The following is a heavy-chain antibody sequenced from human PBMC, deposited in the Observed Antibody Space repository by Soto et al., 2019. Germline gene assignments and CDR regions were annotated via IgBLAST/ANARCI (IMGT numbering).Heavy chain of an antibody. J-gene: IGHJ4*02. CDR2: MSGTGGST. D-gene: IGHD6-19*01. Sequence: GGSLRLSCAASGFTFSNAWMNWVRQAPGKGLEWVSAMSGTGGSTYYADSVKGRFTISRDNSKNTLYLQMNSLRVEDTAVFYCAKAGFSSGWSPSYFDYWGQGTLVTVSS. CDR3: AKAGFSSGWSPSYFDY. CDR1: GFTFSNAW. V-gene: IGHV3-23*01.